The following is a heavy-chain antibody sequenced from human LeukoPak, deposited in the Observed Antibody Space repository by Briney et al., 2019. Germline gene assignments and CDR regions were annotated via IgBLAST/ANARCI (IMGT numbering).Heavy chain of an antibody. Sequence: PGGSLRLSCVASGFTFSSHGMNWVRQAPGKGLEWVSGIIPSGHTTYYADSVRGRFTISRDNSKNTLYLEVISLTAEDTAVYYCAKDDAWLRFGEWSQGTLVTVSS. CDR3: AKDDAWLRFGE. CDR1: GFTFSSHG. J-gene: IGHJ4*02. CDR2: IIPSGHTT. D-gene: IGHD3-10*01. V-gene: IGHV3-23*01.